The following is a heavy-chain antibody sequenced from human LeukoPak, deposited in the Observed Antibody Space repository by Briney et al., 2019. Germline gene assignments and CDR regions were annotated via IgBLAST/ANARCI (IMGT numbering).Heavy chain of an antibody. V-gene: IGHV3-30-3*01. CDR1: EFTFSSYA. Sequence: GGSLRLSCVASEFTFSSYAMHWVRQAPGKGLEWVAVILFDGSDKYFADSVKGRFTISRDNSKNTLNLHMNSLRVEDTAIYYCASARGYSYGFDYWGQGTLVTVSS. CDR3: ASARGYSYGFDY. CDR2: ILFDGSDK. J-gene: IGHJ4*02. D-gene: IGHD5-18*01.